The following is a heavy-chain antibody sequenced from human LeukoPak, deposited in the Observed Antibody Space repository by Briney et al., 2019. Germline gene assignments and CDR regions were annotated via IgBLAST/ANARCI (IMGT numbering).Heavy chain of an antibody. V-gene: IGHV4-30-4*01. J-gene: IGHJ6*02. CDR2: IYYSGST. D-gene: IGHD6-13*01. Sequence: PSETLSLTCVVSGDSVTRYWWSWIRQPPGKGLEWIGYIYYSGSTYYNPSLKSRVTISVDTSKNQFSLKLSSVTAADTAVYYCARGGHSSSWYLSPYYYYYGMDVWGQGTTVTVSS. CDR3: ARGGHSSSWYLSPYYYYYGMDV. CDR1: GDSVTRYW.